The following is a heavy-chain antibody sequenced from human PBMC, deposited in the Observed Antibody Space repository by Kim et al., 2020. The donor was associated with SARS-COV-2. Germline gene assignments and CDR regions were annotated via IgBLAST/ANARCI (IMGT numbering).Heavy chain of an antibody. J-gene: IGHJ4*02. CDR2: INPNSGGT. CDR1: GYTFTGYY. Sequence: ASVKVSCKASGYTFTGYYMHWVRQAPGQGLEWMGWINPNSGGTNYAQKFQGRVTMTRDTSISTAYMELSRLRSDDTAVYYCASPSSSIAARPSAPRFDYWGQGTLVTVSS. CDR3: ASPSSSIAARPSAPRFDY. V-gene: IGHV1-2*02. D-gene: IGHD6-6*01.